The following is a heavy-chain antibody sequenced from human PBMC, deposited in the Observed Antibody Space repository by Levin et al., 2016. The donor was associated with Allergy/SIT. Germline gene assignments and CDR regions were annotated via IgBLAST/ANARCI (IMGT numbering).Heavy chain of an antibody. CDR2: ISAYNGNT. CDR3: ARDGGTGNWNYGGNWFDP. V-gene: IGHV1-18*01. Sequence: WVRQAPGQGLEWMGWISAYNGNTNYAQKLQGRVTMTTDTSTSTAYMELRSLRSDDTAVYYCARDGGTGNWNYGGNWFDPWGQGTLVTVSS. D-gene: IGHD1-7*01. J-gene: IGHJ5*02.